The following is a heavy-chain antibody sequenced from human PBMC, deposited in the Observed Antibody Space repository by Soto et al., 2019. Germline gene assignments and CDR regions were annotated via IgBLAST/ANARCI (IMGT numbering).Heavy chain of an antibody. Sequence: ETLSLTCTVSGGSISSSSYYWGWIRQPPGKGLEWIGSIYYSGSTYYNPSLKSRVTISVDTSKNQFSLKLSSVTAADTAVYYCASSITIFGVVHYYMDVWGKGTTVTVSS. J-gene: IGHJ6*03. CDR1: GGSISSSSYY. CDR2: IYYSGST. D-gene: IGHD3-3*01. V-gene: IGHV4-39*01. CDR3: ASSITIFGVVHYYMDV.